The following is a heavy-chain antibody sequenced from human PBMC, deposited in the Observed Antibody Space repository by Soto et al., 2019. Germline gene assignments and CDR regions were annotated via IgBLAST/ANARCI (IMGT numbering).Heavy chain of an antibody. CDR1: GFTFSSYE. J-gene: IGHJ3*02. CDR2: ISRSGSTI. CDR3: ARDYELTDAFDI. V-gene: IGHV3-48*03. D-gene: IGHD5-12*01. Sequence: GRSLRLSYAASGFTFSSYEMNWVRQAPGKALEWVSYISRSGSTIYYADSVKGRFTISRDNSKNSLYLKMNSLRAEDAAVYYCARDYELTDAFDIWGQGTMVTVSS.